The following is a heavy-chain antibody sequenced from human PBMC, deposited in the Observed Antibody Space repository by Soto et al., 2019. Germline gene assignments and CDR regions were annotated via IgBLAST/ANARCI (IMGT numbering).Heavy chain of an antibody. CDR2: IYWDDDK. J-gene: IGHJ5*02. V-gene: IGHV2-5*02. Sequence: QITLKESGPPLVRPTQTLTLTCTFSGFSLSTTGVGVGWIRQPPGKALEWLALIYWDDDKRYSPSLKSRLTITKATSKDEVILTMTNMDPVDTATYYCAQRLLDYGLERERANDFGPWGQGPRFTVSS. CDR3: AQRLLDYGLERERANDFGP. CDR1: GFSLSTTGVG. D-gene: IGHD3-10*01.